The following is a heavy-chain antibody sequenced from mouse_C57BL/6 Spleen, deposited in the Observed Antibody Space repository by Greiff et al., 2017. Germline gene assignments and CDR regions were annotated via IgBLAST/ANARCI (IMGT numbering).Heavy chain of an antibody. J-gene: IGHJ2*01. V-gene: IGHV14-3*01. D-gene: IGHD2-3*01. CDR3: ARGDDGYACDY. Sequence: VHVKQSVAELVRPGASVKLSCTASGFNIKNTYMHWVKQRPGQGLEWIGRIDPANGNPKYAPKFQGKATITADTSSNTAYLQRSSLTSEDTAIYYGARGDDGYACDYWGQGTTLTVSS. CDR1: GFNIKNTY. CDR2: IDPANGNP.